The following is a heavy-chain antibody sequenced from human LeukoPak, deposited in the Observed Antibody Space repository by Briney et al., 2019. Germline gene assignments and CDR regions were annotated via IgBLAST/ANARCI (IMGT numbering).Heavy chain of an antibody. CDR1: GFTFSDYA. CDR3: TTDQTTVTTFVVSWYFDL. Sequence: PGGSLRLSCAASGFTFSDYAMSWVRQAPGKGLEWLSVISGGSSGSTYYADSVKGRFTISRDNSKNTLYLQMNSLKTEDTAVYYCTTDQTTVTTFVVSWYFDLWGRGTLVTVSS. D-gene: IGHD4-17*01. V-gene: IGHV3-23*01. CDR2: ISGGSSGST. J-gene: IGHJ2*01.